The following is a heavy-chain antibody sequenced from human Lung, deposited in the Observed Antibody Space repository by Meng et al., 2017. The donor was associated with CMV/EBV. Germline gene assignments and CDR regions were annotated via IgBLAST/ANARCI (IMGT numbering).Heavy chain of an antibody. Sequence: SXXVSXKASGGTFSSYAISWVRQAPGQGLEWMGGIIPILGIANYAQKFQGRVTITADKSTSSAYMELSSLRSEGTAVYYCARGGTVVPAAIRGRGWFDPWGQGTLVTVSS. CDR2: IIPILGIA. J-gene: IGHJ5*02. V-gene: IGHV1-69*10. CDR1: GGTFSSYA. D-gene: IGHD2-2*02. CDR3: ARGGTVVPAAIRGRGWFDP.